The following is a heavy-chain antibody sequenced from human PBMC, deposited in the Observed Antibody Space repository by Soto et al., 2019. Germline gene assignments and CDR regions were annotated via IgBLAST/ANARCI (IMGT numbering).Heavy chain of an antibody. CDR3: ARGPDDYGDLLFDY. D-gene: IGHD4-17*01. CDR1: GGSISSGGYY. J-gene: IGHJ4*02. Sequence: SETLSLTCTVSGGSISSGGYYWSWIRQHPGKGLEWIGYIYYSGSTYYNPSLKSRVTISVDTSKNQFSLKLSSVTAADTAVYYCARGPDDYGDLLFDYWGQGTLVTVSS. V-gene: IGHV4-31*03. CDR2: IYYSGST.